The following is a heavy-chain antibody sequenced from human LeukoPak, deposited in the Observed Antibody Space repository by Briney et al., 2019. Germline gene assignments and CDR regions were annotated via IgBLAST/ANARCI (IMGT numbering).Heavy chain of an antibody. CDR3: ARGAYYYDSSGYYYGRYFDL. Sequence: SETLSLTCTVSGGSISSYYWSWIRQPPGKGLEWIGYIYYSGSTNYNPSLKSRVTISVDASKNQFSLKLSSVTAADTAVYYCARGAYYYDSSGYYYGRYFDLWGRGTLVTVSS. CDR1: GGSISSYY. D-gene: IGHD3-22*01. V-gene: IGHV4-59*01. CDR2: IYYSGST. J-gene: IGHJ2*01.